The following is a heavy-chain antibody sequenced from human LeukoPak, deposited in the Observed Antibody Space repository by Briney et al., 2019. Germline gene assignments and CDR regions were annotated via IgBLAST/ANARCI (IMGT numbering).Heavy chain of an antibody. Sequence: SETLSLTCTVSGGSISSYYWSWIRQPPGKGLEWIGYIYYSGSTNYNPSLKSRVTISVDTSKNQFSLKLRSVTAADTAVYYCARVPGVAVAGPVFDYWGQGTLVTVSS. D-gene: IGHD6-19*01. J-gene: IGHJ4*02. CDR2: IYYSGST. CDR3: ARVPGVAVAGPVFDY. V-gene: IGHV4-59*01. CDR1: GGSISSYY.